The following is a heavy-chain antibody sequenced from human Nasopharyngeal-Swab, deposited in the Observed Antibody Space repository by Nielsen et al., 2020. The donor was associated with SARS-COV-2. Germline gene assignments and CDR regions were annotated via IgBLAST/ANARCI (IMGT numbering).Heavy chain of an antibody. Sequence: GGQAPGKGLEWDWVISYGGNNKYYADSVKGRFTISRDTSKNTLYLQMDSLRAEDTAMYYCAKDLAKTVASATPYYYGMDAWGQGTTGTVSS. D-gene: IGHD5-12*01. CDR2: ISYGGNNK. CDR3: AKDLAKTVASATPYYYGMDA. V-gene: IGHV3-30*18. J-gene: IGHJ6*02.